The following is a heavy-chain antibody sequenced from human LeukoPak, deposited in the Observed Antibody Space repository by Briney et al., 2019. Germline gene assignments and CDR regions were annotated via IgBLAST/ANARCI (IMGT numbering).Heavy chain of an antibody. CDR2: IYYSGST. CDR1: GGSISSSSYY. Sequence: SETLFLTCTVSGGSISSSSYYWGWIRQPPGKGLEWIGSIYYSGSTYYNPSLKSRVTISVDTSKNQFSLKLSSVTAADTAVYYCARLRMTTIDYWGQGTLVTVSS. V-gene: IGHV4-39*01. D-gene: IGHD4-17*01. J-gene: IGHJ4*02. CDR3: ARLRMTTIDY.